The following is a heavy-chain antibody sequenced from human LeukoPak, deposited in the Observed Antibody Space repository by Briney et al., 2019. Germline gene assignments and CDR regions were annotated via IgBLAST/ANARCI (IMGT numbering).Heavy chain of an antibody. J-gene: IGHJ4*02. Sequence: GGSLRLSCTVSGFTFSNYWMSWVRQAPGKGLEWVANIEQHGSEKWYVDSVKGRFTISRDNAKNSLYLQMNSLRAEDTAVYYCARDPYNYDRSGYKLDSYFDYWGQGTPVTVSS. CDR2: IEQHGSEK. D-gene: IGHD3-22*01. CDR1: GFTFSNYW. CDR3: ARDPYNYDRSGYKLDSYFDY. V-gene: IGHV3-7*01.